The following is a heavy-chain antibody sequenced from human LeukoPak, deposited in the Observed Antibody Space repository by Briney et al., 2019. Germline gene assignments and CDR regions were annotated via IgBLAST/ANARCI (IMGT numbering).Heavy chain of an antibody. CDR2: TSAYNGNT. CDR1: AYTFTIHG. Sequence: ASVTLSFKSSAYTFTIHGISWIRQPPGQGHELMGCTSAYNGNTNYSPKYPGRVTITTDTPTTTASLELRMLRPDATDVYYYAKGRQRGYWGQGTLVTVSS. J-gene: IGHJ4*02. CDR3: AKGRQRGY. V-gene: IGHV1-18*01. D-gene: IGHD5-18*01.